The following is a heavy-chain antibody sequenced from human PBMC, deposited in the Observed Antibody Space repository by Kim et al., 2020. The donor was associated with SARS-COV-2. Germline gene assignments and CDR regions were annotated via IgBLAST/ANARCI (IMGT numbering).Heavy chain of an antibody. Sequence: STYIHSTDSVKGRFTISRDNAKNSVYLQMNSLRAEDTAVYYCARDWSYPMDVWGQGTTVTVS. J-gene: IGHJ6*02. V-gene: IGHV3-21*06. CDR3: ARDWSYPMDV. CDR2: STYI.